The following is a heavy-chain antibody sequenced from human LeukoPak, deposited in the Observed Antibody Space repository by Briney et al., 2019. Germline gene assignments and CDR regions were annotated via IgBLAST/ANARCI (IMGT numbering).Heavy chain of an antibody. CDR3: ARDRLDVYYYGSGSYCDY. CDR2: IWYDGSNK. V-gene: IGHV3-33*01. D-gene: IGHD3-10*01. CDR1: GFTFSSYG. Sequence: GGSLGLSCAASGFTFSSYGMHWVRQAPGKGLEWVAVIWYDGSNKYYADSVKGRFTISRDNSKNTLYLQMNSLRAEDTAVYYCARDRLDVYYYGSGSYCDYWGQGTLVTVSS. J-gene: IGHJ4*02.